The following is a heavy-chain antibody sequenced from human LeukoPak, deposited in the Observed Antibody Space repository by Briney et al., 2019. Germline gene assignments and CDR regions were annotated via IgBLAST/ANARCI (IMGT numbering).Heavy chain of an antibody. CDR3: VNSAGYVGDAFDI. CDR1: GFTFSSYA. J-gene: IGHJ3*02. CDR2: ISSNGGST. V-gene: IGHV3-64D*06. D-gene: IGHD3-9*01. Sequence: GGSLRLSCSASGFTFSSYAMHWVRQAPGKGLEYVSAISSNGGSTYYVDSVKGRFTISRDNSKNTLYLQMSSLRAEDTAVYYCVNSAGYVGDAFDIWGQGTMVTVSS.